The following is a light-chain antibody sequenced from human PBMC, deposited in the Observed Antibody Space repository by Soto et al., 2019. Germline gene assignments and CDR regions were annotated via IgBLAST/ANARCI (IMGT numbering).Light chain of an antibody. V-gene: IGKV3-15*01. Sequence: EIVMTQSPATLSVSPGERATLSCRASQSVTSNLAWYRQKPGQAPRLLIYGASTRATGIPARFSGSGSGTEFTLTISSLQSEDFPVYYCQQYNNWPPLPFGGGTKVEIK. CDR3: QQYNNWPPLP. CDR2: GAS. CDR1: QSVTSN. J-gene: IGKJ4*01.